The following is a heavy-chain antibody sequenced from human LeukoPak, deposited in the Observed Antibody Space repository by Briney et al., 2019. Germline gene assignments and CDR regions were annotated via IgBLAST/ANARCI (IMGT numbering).Heavy chain of an antibody. CDR2: ISGSGRST. CDR3: AKALYMIAVTPFDY. V-gene: IGHV3-23*01. Sequence: PGGSLRLSCAASGFTFSSYAMSWVRQAPGKGLEWVSTISGSGRSTYYADSVKGRFTISRDNSKNTLYLQMNSLRAEDTAVYYCAKALYMIAVTPFDYWGQGTLVTVSS. J-gene: IGHJ4*02. D-gene: IGHD2-21*01. CDR1: GFTFSSYA.